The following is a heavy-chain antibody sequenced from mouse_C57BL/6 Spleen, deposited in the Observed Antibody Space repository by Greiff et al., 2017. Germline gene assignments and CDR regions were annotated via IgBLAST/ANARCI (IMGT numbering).Heavy chain of an antibody. Sequence: EVKLVESGGGLVKPGGSLKLSCAASGFTFSDYGMHWVRQAPEKGLEWVAYISSGSSTIYYADTVKGRFTISRDNAKNTLFLQMTSLRSEDTAMYYCARNRCFWYFDVWGTGTTVTVSS. V-gene: IGHV5-17*01. CDR2: ISSGSSTI. CDR1: GFTFSDYG. CDR3: ARNRCFWYFDV. J-gene: IGHJ1*03.